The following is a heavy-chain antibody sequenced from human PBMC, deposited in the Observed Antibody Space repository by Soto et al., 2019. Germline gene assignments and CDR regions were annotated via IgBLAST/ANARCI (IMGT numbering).Heavy chain of an antibody. V-gene: IGHV4-34*02. Sequence: QVQLQQWGPGPLKPSETLSLTCDVSGGSFSGNCWTWIRQPPGRGLEWIGHIDQYGSNSYNPSLQRRLTISVDTSKSQFSLNLTYVTAADTAVYYCARGFPRGTARFWGQGSLVTVSS. D-gene: IGHD3-10*01. CDR3: ARGFPRGTARF. J-gene: IGHJ4*02. CDR2: IDQYGSN. CDR1: GGSFSGNC.